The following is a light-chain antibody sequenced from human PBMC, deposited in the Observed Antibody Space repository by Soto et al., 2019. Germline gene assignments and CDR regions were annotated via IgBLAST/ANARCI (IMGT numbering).Light chain of an antibody. CDR3: LQANRVPLS. J-gene: IGKJ5*01. Sequence: DIQMTQSPSPVSASTGDRVTITCRASQDIRTNLAWYQQKPGKAPDLLIYAASTLQSGVPPRFSGSGSGTDFTLTISGLQPEDFAVYYCLQANRVPLSFGQGTRVEI. V-gene: IGKV1-12*01. CDR1: QDIRTN. CDR2: AAS.